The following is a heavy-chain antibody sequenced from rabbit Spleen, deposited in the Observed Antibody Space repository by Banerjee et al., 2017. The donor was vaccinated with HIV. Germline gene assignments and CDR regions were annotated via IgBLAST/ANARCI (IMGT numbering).Heavy chain of an antibody. D-gene: IGHD4-1*01. Sequence: QSLEESGGDLVKPGASLTLTCKASGFSFSSRYYMCWIRQAPGKGLEWIAFIYSGSSGDAYYASWAKGRFTISKSSSSTVTLQMTSLTAADTATYFCSRETSSGWGIVSFYFSLWGPGTLVTVS. V-gene: IGHV1S40*01. CDR2: IYSGSSGDA. J-gene: IGHJ4*01. CDR1: GFSFSSRYY. CDR3: SRETSSGWGIVSFYFSL.